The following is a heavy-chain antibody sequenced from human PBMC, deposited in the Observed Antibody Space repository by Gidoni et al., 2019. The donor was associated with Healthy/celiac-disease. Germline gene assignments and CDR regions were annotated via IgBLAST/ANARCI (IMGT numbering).Heavy chain of an antibody. J-gene: IGHJ6*02. CDR3: ARAYSYGRKGYYGMDV. D-gene: IGHD5-18*01. CDR1: GGSLRRYY. Sequence: QVQLQQWGAGLLKPSETLSLTCAVYGGSLRRYYWSWIRQPPGKGLEWIGEINHSGSTNYNPSLRSRVTISVDTSKNQFSLKLSSVTAADTAVYYCARAYSYGRKGYYGMDVWGQGTTVTVSS. CDR2: INHSGST. V-gene: IGHV4-34*01.